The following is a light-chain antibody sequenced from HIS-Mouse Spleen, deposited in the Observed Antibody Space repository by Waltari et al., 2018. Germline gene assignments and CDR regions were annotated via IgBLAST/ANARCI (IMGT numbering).Light chain of an antibody. J-gene: IGLJ3*02. CDR3: SSYAGSNNWV. CDR1: SSDVCGDNY. CDR2: EVS. Sequence: QSALTQPPSASGSPGHSVPISCTGTSSDVCGDNYVSWYQQHPGKAPKLMIYEVSKRPSGVPDRFSGSKSGNTASLTVSGLQAEDEADYYCSSYAGSNNWVFGGGTKLTVL. V-gene: IGLV2-8*01.